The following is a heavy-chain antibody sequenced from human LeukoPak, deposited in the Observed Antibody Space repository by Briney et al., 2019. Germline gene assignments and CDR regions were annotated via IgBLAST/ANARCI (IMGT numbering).Heavy chain of an antibody. CDR2: IFYSGST. CDR1: SGSISSYY. V-gene: IGHV4-59*01. J-gene: IGHJ4*02. CDR3: ARGPGSPSGDNYGRPLDY. D-gene: IGHD5-18*01. Sequence: SETLSLTCTVSSGSISSYYWSWIRQPPGKGLEWIGYIFYSGSTNYNPSLNSRVTISVDTSKKQFSLKLDSVTAADTAVYYCARGPGSPSGDNYGRPLDYWGQGTLVTVSS.